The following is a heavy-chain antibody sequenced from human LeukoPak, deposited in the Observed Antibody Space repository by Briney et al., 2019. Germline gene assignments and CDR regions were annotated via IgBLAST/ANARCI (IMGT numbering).Heavy chain of an antibody. J-gene: IGHJ3*02. D-gene: IGHD3-22*01. V-gene: IGHV1-18*01. CDR3: AREYYYDSSGYLDAFDI. Sequence: ASVMVSCKASGYTFTSYGISWVRQAPGQGLEWMGWISAYNGNTNYAQKLQGRVTMTTDTSTSTAYMELRSLRSDDTAVYYCAREYYYDSSGYLDAFDIWGQGTMVTVSS. CDR1: GYTFTSYG. CDR2: ISAYNGNT.